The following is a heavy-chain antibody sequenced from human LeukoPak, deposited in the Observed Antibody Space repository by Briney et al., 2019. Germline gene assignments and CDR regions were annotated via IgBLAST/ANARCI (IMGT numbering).Heavy chain of an antibody. D-gene: IGHD2-2*01. CDR1: GGTFSSYA. J-gene: IGHJ6*02. Sequence: GASVKVSCKASGGTFSSYAISWVRQAPGQGLEWMGGIIPIFGTANYAQKFQGRVTITADESTSTAYMELSSLRSEDTAVYYCAKATSTLYYYYGMDVWGQGTTVTVSS. CDR3: AKATSTLYYYYGMDV. CDR2: IIPIFGTA. V-gene: IGHV1-69*13.